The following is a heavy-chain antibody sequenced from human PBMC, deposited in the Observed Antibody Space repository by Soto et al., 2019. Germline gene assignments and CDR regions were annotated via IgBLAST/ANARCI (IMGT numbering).Heavy chain of an antibody. CDR2: MNPNSGNT. Sequence: QVQLVQSGAEVKKPGASVKVSCKASGYTFTSYDINWVRQATGQGLEWMGWMNPNSGNTGYAQKFQARVTKTWNTSLSTAYMKLSSLIYEDTALYYCGRSTNDYGDRHWGQCFLVSVSS. CDR1: GYTFTSYD. V-gene: IGHV1-8*01. J-gene: IGHJ1*01. CDR3: GRSTNDYGDRH. D-gene: IGHD4-17*01.